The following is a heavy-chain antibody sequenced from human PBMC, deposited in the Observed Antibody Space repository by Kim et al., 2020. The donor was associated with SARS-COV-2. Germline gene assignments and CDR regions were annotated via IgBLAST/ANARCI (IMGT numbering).Heavy chain of an antibody. Sequence: SETLSLTCTVSGGSISSGSYYWSWIRQPAGKGLEWIGRIYTSGSTNYNPSLKSRVTISVDTSKNQFSLKLSSVTAADTAVYYCARDTYSMVRGIFYYYYGMDVWGQGTTVTVSS. V-gene: IGHV4-61*02. CDR1: GGSISSGSYY. CDR3: ARDTYSMVRGIFYYYYGMDV. J-gene: IGHJ6*02. CDR2: IYTSGST. D-gene: IGHD3-10*01.